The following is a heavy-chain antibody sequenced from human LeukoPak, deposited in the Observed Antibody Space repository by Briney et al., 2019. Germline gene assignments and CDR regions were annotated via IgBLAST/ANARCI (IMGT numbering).Heavy chain of an antibody. J-gene: IGHJ4*02. CDR2: IIPMSDTA. Sequence: SVKVSCKASGGTFNSYAISWVRQAPGQGLEWMGGIIPMSDTANYPQKFRGRLTITADIPTSTAYMELSSLRSEDTAVYYCARGCRYGYNSCYFDYWGQGTLVTVSS. CDR3: ARGCRYGYNSCYFDY. CDR1: GGTFNSYA. D-gene: IGHD5-24*01. V-gene: IGHV1-69*06.